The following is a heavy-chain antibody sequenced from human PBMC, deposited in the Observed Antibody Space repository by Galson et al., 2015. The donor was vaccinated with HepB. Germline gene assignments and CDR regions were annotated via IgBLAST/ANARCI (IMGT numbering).Heavy chain of an antibody. D-gene: IGHD6-19*01. CDR1: GFAVSNNY. CDR2: IYSGGST. V-gene: IGHV3-66*01. CDR3: ARVSLASGCDP. Sequence: SLRLSCAASGFAVSNNYMSWIRQAPGKGLEWVSVIYSGGSTFYADSVKGRFSISRDNSKNTLFPQMNSLRVEDTAVYYCARVSLASGCDPWGQGTLVTVSS. J-gene: IGHJ5*02.